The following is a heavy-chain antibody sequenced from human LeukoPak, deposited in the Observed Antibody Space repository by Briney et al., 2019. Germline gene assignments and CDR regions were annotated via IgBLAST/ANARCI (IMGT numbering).Heavy chain of an antibody. D-gene: IGHD1-26*01. Sequence: GASVKVSCKASGYTFRSYDIIWVRQAPGQGLEWMGWISGYNGNTNYAQKLQGRVTMTTDTSTNTAYMELRSLRSGDTAVYYCARDSGTYYRQFDYWGQGTLVTGSS. V-gene: IGHV1-18*01. J-gene: IGHJ4*02. CDR3: ARDSGTYYRQFDY. CDR2: ISGYNGNT. CDR1: GYTFRSYD.